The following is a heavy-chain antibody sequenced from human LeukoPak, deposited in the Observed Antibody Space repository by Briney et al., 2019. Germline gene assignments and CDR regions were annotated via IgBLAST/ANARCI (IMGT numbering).Heavy chain of an antibody. J-gene: IGHJ4*02. Sequence: ASVKVSCKASGYTFISYYIHWVRQAPGQGLEWIGWISGYDGNTNSAQKLQDRVIMTTDTSTSTAYMELRSLRSDDTAVYYCARAPTVTTRVDYWGQGTLVTVSS. CDR2: ISGYDGNT. CDR3: ARAPTVTTRVDY. CDR1: GYTFISYY. D-gene: IGHD4-17*01. V-gene: IGHV1-18*04.